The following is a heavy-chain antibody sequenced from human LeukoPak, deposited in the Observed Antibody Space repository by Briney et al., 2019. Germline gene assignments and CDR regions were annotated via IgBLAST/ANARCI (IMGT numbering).Heavy chain of an antibody. V-gene: IGHV1-2*02. CDR1: GYTFTDYY. Sequence: ASVKVSCKASGYTFTDYYMHWVRQAPGQGLEWMGWINPNSGGTNYARKFQGRVTMTRDTSISTAYMELSRLRSDDTAVYYCARGDFVLLDWGQGTLVTVSS. D-gene: IGHD3-3*01. CDR3: ARGDFVLLD. CDR2: INPNSGGT. J-gene: IGHJ4*02.